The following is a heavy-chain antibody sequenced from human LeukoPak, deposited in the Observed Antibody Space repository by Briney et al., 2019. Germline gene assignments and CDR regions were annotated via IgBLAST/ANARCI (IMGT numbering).Heavy chain of an antibody. CDR2: ISSSSSYI. V-gene: IGHV3-21*01. CDR3: ARGTDYYDSSGYYFFDY. J-gene: IGHJ4*02. CDR1: GFTFSTYS. Sequence: MPGGSLRLSCAASGFTFSTYSMNWVRQAPGKGLEWVSSISSSSSYIYYADSLKGRFTISRDNAKNSLYLQINSLRAEDSAVYYCARGTDYYDSSGYYFFDYWGQGTLVTVSS. D-gene: IGHD3-22*01.